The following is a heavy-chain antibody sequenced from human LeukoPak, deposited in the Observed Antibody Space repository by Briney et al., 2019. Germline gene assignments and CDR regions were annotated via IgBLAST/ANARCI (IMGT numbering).Heavy chain of an antibody. V-gene: IGHV3-23*01. CDR3: AKTTAGYSSGRYPGWPVDY. Sequence: GGSLRLSCAASGFTFGSYAMYWVRQAPGKGLEWVSGISGSGGSTFYTDSVKGRFTISRDNSENTVYLQMNSLRGDDTAVYYCAKTTAGYSSGRYPGWPVDYWGQGTRVTVSS. J-gene: IGHJ4*02. CDR2: ISGSGGST. CDR1: GFTFGSYA. D-gene: IGHD6-19*01.